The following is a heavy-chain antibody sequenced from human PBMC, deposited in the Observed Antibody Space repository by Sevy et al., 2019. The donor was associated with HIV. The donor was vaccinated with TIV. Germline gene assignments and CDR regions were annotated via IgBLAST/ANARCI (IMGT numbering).Heavy chain of an antibody. V-gene: IGHV3-30*18. CDR1: GFTFSSYG. Sequence: GGSLRLSCAASGFTFSSYGMHWVRQAPGKGLEWVAVISYDGSNKYYADSVKGRFTISRDNSKNTLYLQMNSLRAEDTAVYYCAKPSLGYRYSGSLRYYFDYWGQGTLVTVSS. CDR2: ISYDGSNK. J-gene: IGHJ4*02. CDR3: AKPSLGYRYSGSLRYYFDY. D-gene: IGHD1-26*01.